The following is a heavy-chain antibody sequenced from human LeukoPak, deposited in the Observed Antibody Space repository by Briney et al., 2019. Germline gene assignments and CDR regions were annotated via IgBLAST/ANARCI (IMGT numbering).Heavy chain of an antibody. Sequence: ASVKVSCKASGYTFTGYYIHWVPQAPGHGLEWMGWISPNSGGRNYAQKFQGRVTMTRDTSVSTAHMELSNVRSDDTAVYYCARGTTVTTPFDYWGQGTLVTVSS. D-gene: IGHD4-17*01. CDR2: ISPNSGGR. J-gene: IGHJ4*02. CDR1: GYTFTGYY. V-gene: IGHV1-2*02. CDR3: ARGTTVTTPFDY.